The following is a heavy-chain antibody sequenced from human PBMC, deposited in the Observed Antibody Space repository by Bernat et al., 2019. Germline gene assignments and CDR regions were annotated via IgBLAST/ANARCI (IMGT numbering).Heavy chain of an antibody. CDR3: AREPAAGYPFDY. D-gene: IGHD6-13*01. Sequence: QVQLVESGGGVVQPGRSLRLSCAASGFTFSSYAMHWVRQAPGKGLDWVALISYDGSNKYYADSVKGRFTISRDNSKNTLFLQMNSLRAEDTAVYYCAREPAAGYPFDYWGQGTLVTVSS. CDR2: ISYDGSNK. V-gene: IGHV3-30-3*01. J-gene: IGHJ4*02. CDR1: GFTFSSYA.